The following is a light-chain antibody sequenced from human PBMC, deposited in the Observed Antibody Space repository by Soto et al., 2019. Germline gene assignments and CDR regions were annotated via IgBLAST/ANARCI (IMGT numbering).Light chain of an antibody. Sequence: QSALTQPASVSGSPGQSITISCTGTSSDVGGYNYVSWYQQHPGKAPKLMIYEVSNRPSGVSNRFSGSKSGNTASLTISGLQAEDEADYYCSSYTSSSRSGVFGTGTKVTVL. CDR3: SSYTSSSRSGV. CDR2: EVS. V-gene: IGLV2-14*01. CDR1: SSDVGGYNY. J-gene: IGLJ1*01.